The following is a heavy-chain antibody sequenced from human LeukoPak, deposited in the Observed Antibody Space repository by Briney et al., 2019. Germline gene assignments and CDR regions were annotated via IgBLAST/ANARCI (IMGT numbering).Heavy chain of an antibody. CDR3: RYYDSSAYSDC. V-gene: IGHV3-48*03. D-gene: IGHD3-22*01. J-gene: IGHJ4*02. Sequence: PGGSLRLSCAASGFTFSSYEMNWVRQAPGKGLEWVSYISSSGSTIYYADSVKGRFTISRDNAKNTLYLQMNSLKTEDTAVHYCRYYDSSAYSDCWGQGTLVTVSS. CDR2: ISSSGSTI. CDR1: GFTFSSYE.